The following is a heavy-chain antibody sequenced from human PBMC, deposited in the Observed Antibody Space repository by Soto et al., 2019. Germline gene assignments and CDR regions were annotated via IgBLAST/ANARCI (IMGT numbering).Heavy chain of an antibody. CDR2: IDPSNGAT. D-gene: IGHD7-27*01. CDR1: GYTFRGYH. J-gene: IGHJ4*02. CDR3: AGLGNYYFDY. Sequence: ASVKVSCKASGYTFRGYHLHCARQAPGQGLEWMGWIDPSNGATIYAQKFHGRVTLTRDTSIGTAYMDLSRLTSDDTALYYCAGLGNYYFDYWGQGALVTVSS. V-gene: IGHV1-2*02.